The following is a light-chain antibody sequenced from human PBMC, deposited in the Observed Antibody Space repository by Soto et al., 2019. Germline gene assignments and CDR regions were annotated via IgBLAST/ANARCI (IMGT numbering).Light chain of an antibody. CDR2: DVS. V-gene: IGLV2-14*01. J-gene: IGLJ3*02. Sequence: QPASVSGSPGQSITISCTGTSSDVGYYNYVSWYQQHPGKAPKLLIYDVSGRPSGVSNRFSGSKSGNTASLSISGLQAEDEADYYCSSYTRSTTWVFGGGTKLTVL. CDR3: SSYTRSTTWV. CDR1: SSDVGYYNY.